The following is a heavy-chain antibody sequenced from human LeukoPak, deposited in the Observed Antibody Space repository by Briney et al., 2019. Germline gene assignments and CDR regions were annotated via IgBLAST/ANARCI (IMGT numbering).Heavy chain of an antibody. D-gene: IGHD5-18*01. V-gene: IGHV4-34*01. Sequence: PSETLSLTCAVYGGSFSGYYWSWIRQPPGKGLEWIGEINHSGSTNYNPSLKSRVTISVDTSKNQFSLKLSSVTAADTAVYYCARHRGYSYGYPPWDWGQGTLVTVSS. CDR1: GGSFSGYY. J-gene: IGHJ4*02. CDR2: INHSGST. CDR3: ARHRGYSYGYPPWD.